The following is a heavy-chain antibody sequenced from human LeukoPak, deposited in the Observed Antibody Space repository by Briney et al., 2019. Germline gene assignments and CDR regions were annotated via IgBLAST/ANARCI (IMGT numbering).Heavy chain of an antibody. CDR1: GFTFSSYA. J-gene: IGHJ4*02. V-gene: IGHV3-30-3*01. CDR2: ISYDGSNK. Sequence: GGSLRLSCAASGFTFSSYAMHWVRQAPGKGLEWVAVISYDGSNKYYAESVKGRFTISRDNSKNTLYLQMDSLRTEDTAVYYCAKDIGYSSSDWGQGTLVTVSS. CDR3: AKDIGYSSSD. D-gene: IGHD6-13*01.